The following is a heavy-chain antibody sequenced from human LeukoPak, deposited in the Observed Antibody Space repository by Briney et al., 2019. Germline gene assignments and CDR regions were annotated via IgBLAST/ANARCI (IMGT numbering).Heavy chain of an antibody. D-gene: IGHD2/OR15-2a*01. CDR3: ARGVLGSHADY. J-gene: IGHJ4*02. V-gene: IGHV4-39*07. CDR1: GDSINSSTYY. Sequence: PSETLSLTCTVSGDSINSSTYYWAWVRQPPGKGLEWIGSIYYSGTTHYNPSLKSRVTISVDTSKNQFSLKLSSVTAADTAVYYCARGVLGSHADYWGQGTLVTVSS. CDR2: IYYSGTT.